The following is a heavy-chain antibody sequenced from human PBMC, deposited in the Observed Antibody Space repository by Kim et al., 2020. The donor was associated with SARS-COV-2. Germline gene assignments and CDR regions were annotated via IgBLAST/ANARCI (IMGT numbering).Heavy chain of an antibody. CDR1: GGSISSGGYY. CDR3: ARDSAYSGLDDAFDI. V-gene: IGHV4-31*03. CDR2: IYYSGST. J-gene: IGHJ3*02. D-gene: IGHD6-13*01. Sequence: SETLSLTCTVSGGSISSGGYYWSWIRQHPGKGLEWIGYIYYSGSTYYNPSLKSRVTISVDTSKNQFSLKLSSVTAADTAVYYCARDSAYSGLDDAFDIWGQGTMVTVSS.